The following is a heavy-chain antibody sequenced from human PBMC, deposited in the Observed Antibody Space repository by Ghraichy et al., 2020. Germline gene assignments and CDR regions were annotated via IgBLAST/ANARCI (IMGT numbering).Heavy chain of an antibody. Sequence: ASVKVSCKASGYTFTSYGISWVRQAPGQGLEWMGWISAYNGNTNYAQKLQGRVTMTTDTSTSTAYMELRSLRSDDTAVYYCARAHPYQLRNDYYYGIDDWGQGTTVTVSS. J-gene: IGHJ6*02. V-gene: IGHV1-18*04. CDR1: GYTFTSYG. CDR2: ISAYNGNT. D-gene: IGHD2-2*01. CDR3: ARAHPYQLRNDYYYGIDD.